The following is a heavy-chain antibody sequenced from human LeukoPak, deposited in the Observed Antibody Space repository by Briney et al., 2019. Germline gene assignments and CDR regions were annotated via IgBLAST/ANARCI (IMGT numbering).Heavy chain of an antibody. Sequence: PSETLSLTCAVYGGSFSGYYWSWIRQPPGKGLEWIGEINHSGSTNYNPSLKSRVTISVDTSKNQFSLKLSSVTAADTAVYYCARAGGTYYGIAFDIWGQGTMVTVSS. J-gene: IGHJ3*02. CDR3: ARAGGTYYGIAFDI. D-gene: IGHD1-26*01. CDR1: GGSFSGYY. V-gene: IGHV4-34*01. CDR2: INHSGST.